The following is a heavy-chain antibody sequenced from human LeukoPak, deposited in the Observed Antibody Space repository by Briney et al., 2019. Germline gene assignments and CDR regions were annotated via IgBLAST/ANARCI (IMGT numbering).Heavy chain of an antibody. CDR2: ISGSGGST. CDR1: GFTFKSYA. Sequence: GGSLRLSCAASGFTFKSYAMSWVRQAPGKGLEWVSTISGSGGSTHYADFVKGRFTISRDNSKNTLYLQMNSLRADDTAAYYCAKAAVDTAMLTVLLITTYFVYWGQGTLVTVSS. V-gene: IGHV3-23*01. D-gene: IGHD5-18*01. J-gene: IGHJ4*02. CDR3: AKAAVDTAMLTVLLITTYFVY.